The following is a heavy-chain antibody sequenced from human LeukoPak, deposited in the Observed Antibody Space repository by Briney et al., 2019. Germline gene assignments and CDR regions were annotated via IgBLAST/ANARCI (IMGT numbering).Heavy chain of an antibody. D-gene: IGHD3-10*02. CDR1: GGSFSGYY. V-gene: IGHV4-34*01. CDR2: INHSGST. Sequence: PSETLSLTCAVYGGSFSGYYWSWLRQPPGKGLEWIGEINHSGSTNYNPSLKSRVTISVDTSKNQFSLKLSSVSAADTAVYYCARVVRGVIRYYYYYYYMDVWGKGTAVTVSS. J-gene: IGHJ6*03. CDR3: ARVVRGVIRYYYYYYYMDV.